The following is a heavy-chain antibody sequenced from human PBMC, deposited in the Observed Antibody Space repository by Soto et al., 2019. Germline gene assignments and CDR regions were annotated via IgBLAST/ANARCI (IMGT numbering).Heavy chain of an antibody. CDR3: ARFSMSSVVAATYVDY. V-gene: IGHV3-23*01. CDR1: GFTFSSDA. J-gene: IGHJ4*02. CDR2: ISGSGGST. Sequence: PGGSLRLSCAASGFTFSSDAMSWVRQAPGKGLEWVSAISGSGGSTYYADSVKGRFTISRDNARNTLYLQMNSLRAEDTAMYYCARFSMSSVVAATYVDYWGQGTLVTVSS. D-gene: IGHD2-15*01.